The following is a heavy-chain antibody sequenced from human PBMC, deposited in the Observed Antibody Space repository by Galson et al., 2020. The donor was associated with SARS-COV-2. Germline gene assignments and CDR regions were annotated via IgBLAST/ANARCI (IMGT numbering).Heavy chain of an antibody. CDR1: GFTFSSYA. D-gene: IGHD6-13*01. Sequence: GESLKISCAASGFTFSSYAMHWVRQAPGKGLEWVAFIRNDDSNRYYGDFVKGRFIISRDNSKNTVYLQMNSLETEDTAMYFCAKDARPAAGGFYFDSWGQGTLVTVSS. V-gene: IGHV3-30*02. J-gene: IGHJ4*02. CDR3: AKDARPAAGGFYFDS. CDR2: IRNDDSNR.